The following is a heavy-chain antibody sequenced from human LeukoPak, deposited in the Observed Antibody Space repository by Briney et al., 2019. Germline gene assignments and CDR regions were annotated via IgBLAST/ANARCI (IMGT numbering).Heavy chain of an antibody. D-gene: IGHD3-22*01. CDR1: GGTFSSYA. V-gene: IGHV1-69*13. CDR2: IIPIFGTA. CDR3: ARAYYDRSGFDP. Sequence: GASVKVSCKASGGTFSSYAISWVRQGPGQGLEWMGGIIPIFGTANYAQKFQGRVTITADESTSTAYMELSSLRSEDTAVYYCARAYYDRSGFDPWGQGTLVTVSS. J-gene: IGHJ5*02.